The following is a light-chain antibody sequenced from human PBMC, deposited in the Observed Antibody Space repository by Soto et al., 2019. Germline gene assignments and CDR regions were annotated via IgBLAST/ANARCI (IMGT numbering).Light chain of an antibody. CDR2: WAS. J-gene: IGKJ1*01. Sequence: DIVMTQSPDSLAVSLGERATINCKSSQSVLYSSNNKNYLAWYQQKPGQPPKLLISWASTRESGVPDRFSGSGSWSNFTLTISTLQAEEVQVYDCQQYYSTPQTFGQGTKVEIK. CDR3: QQYYSTPQT. CDR1: QSVLYSSNNKNY. V-gene: IGKV4-1*01.